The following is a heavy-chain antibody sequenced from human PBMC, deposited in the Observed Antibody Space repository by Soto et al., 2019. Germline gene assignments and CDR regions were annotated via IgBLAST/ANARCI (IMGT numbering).Heavy chain of an antibody. CDR2: IDPIYSYT. Sequence: PGESLKISCKGSGYSFTDYWIIWVRQMPGKGLGLMGSIDPIYSYTKYSPSFQGQVTISVDNSISTAYLQLISLKASDTAMYYCALQGRSGTHW. CDR3: ALQGRSGTH. J-gene: IGHJ1*01. CDR1: GYSFTDYW. V-gene: IGHV5-10-1*04. D-gene: IGHD3-10*01.